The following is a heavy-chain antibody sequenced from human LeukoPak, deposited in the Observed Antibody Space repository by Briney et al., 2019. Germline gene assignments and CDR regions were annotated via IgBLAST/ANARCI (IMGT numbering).Heavy chain of an antibody. J-gene: IGHJ3*02. Sequence: SETLSLTCAVYGGSFSGYYWSWIRQPPGKGLEWIGEINHSGSTNYNPSLKSRVTISLDTSRNQFSLRLNSVTAADTAVYYCAKSNGYGLIDIWGQGTMVTVSS. CDR1: GGSFSGYY. V-gene: IGHV4-34*01. CDR3: AKSNGYGLIDI. CDR2: INHSGST. D-gene: IGHD3-10*01.